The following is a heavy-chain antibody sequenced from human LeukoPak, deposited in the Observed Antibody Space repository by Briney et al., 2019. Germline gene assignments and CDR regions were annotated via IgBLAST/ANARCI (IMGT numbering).Heavy chain of an antibody. Sequence: GESLKISCKGSGYSLTSYWIGWVRQMPGKGLEWMGIIYPGDSDTRYSPSFQGQVTISADKSISTAYLQWSSLKASDTAMYYCARRSPAAWSDAFDIWGQGTMVAVSS. CDR3: ARRSPAAWSDAFDI. CDR2: IYPGDSDT. V-gene: IGHV5-51*01. CDR1: GYSLTSYW. D-gene: IGHD2-2*01. J-gene: IGHJ3*02.